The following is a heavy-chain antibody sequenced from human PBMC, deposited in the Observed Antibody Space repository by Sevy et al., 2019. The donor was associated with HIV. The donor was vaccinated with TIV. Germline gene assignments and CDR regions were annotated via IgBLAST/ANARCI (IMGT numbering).Heavy chain of an antibody. V-gene: IGHV3-33*01. CDR2: IWSDGAYQ. CDR3: ATGGYYYDNAAYYALDS. J-gene: IGHJ1*01. D-gene: IGHD3-22*01. Sequence: GGSLRLSCAATGFTFSNYAMHWVRQAPGKGMEWVAIIWSDGAYQYHGDSVKGRFTISRDNSKNTLYLQMNNVRVEDTAVYYCATGGYYYDNAAYYALDSWRQGTLVTVSS. CDR1: GFTFSNYA.